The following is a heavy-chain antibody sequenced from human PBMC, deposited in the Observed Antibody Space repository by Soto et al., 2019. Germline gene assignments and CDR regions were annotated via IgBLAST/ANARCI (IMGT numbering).Heavy chain of an antibody. CDR1: VFSFSNFG. CDR2: ISSDGSDK. CDR3: AKGSEVARQELDY. D-gene: IGHD2-15*01. Sequence: QVQLVESGGGVVQPGRSLRLSCAASVFSFSNFGMHWVRQAPCKGLEWVAVISSDGSDKYYSDSVKGRFTISRDNSKNTLFLQMNSLRVEDSPVYYCAKGSEVARQELDYWGQGTLVTVSS. V-gene: IGHV3-30*18. J-gene: IGHJ4*02.